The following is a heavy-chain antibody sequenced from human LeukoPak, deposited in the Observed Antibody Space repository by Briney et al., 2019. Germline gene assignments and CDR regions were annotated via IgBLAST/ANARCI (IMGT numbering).Heavy chain of an antibody. D-gene: IGHD5-12*01. J-gene: IGHJ4*02. CDR3: ATDREGHSGYDYDFGY. CDR2: IYYRGRT. CDR1: GASISSSTYH. Sequence: PSETLSLTCNVSGASISSSTYHWGWIRQPPGKGLEWIASIYYRGRTYYNPSLKSRVTISVDTSKNQFSLKLSSVTAADTAVYFCATDREGHSGYDYDFGYWGQGTLVTVSS. V-gene: IGHV4-39*07.